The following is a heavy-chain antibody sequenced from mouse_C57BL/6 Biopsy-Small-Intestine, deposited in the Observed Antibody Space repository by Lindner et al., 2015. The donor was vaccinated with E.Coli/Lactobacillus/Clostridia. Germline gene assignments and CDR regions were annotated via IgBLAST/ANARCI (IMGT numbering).Heavy chain of an antibody. CDR3: ARFYSNYVQAMDY. CDR1: GYTFTDYN. Sequence: VQLQESGPELVKPGASVKIPCKASGYTFTDYNMDWVRQSHGKSLEWIGRINPYNGDTFYNQKFKGKATLTVDKSSSTAHMELRSLTSEDSAVYYCARFYSNYVQAMDYWGQGTSVTVSS. J-gene: IGHJ4*01. D-gene: IGHD2-5*01. V-gene: IGHV1-20*01. CDR2: INPYNGDT.